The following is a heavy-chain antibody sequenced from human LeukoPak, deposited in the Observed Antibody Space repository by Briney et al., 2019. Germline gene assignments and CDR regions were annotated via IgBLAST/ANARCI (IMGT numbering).Heavy chain of an antibody. D-gene: IGHD2-2*01. V-gene: IGHV1-18*01. CDR3: ARVYAYCTSTSCYDY. Sequence: ASVKVSCKASGYTFTSYGISWVRQAPGQGLEWMGWISAYNGNTDYAQKLQGRVTMTTDTSTSTAYMELRSLRSDDTAVYYCARVYAYCTSTSCYDYWGQGTLVTVSS. J-gene: IGHJ4*02. CDR2: ISAYNGNT. CDR1: GYTFTSYG.